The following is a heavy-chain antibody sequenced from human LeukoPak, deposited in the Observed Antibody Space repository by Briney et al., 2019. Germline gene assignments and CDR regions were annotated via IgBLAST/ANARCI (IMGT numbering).Heavy chain of an antibody. J-gene: IGHJ6*02. CDR1: GYTFTSYD. V-gene: IGHV1-8*01. Sequence: ASVKVSCKASGYTFTSYDINWVRQAAGQGLEWMGWMTPNSGFSGYAHKFRGRVTMTGNTSISTAYMELSSLRSEDTAIYYCVTNWGSRYYSDMGVWGQGTTVTVSS. CDR3: VTNWGSRYYSDMGV. D-gene: IGHD7-27*01. CDR2: MTPNSGFS.